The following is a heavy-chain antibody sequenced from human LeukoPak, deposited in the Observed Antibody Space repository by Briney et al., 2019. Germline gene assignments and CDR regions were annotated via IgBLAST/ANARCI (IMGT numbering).Heavy chain of an antibody. CDR1: GFTFYDYG. V-gene: IGHV3-20*04. Sequence: RPGGSLRLSCAASGFTFYDYGMSWVRHAPGKGLEWVSGINWNGGSTGYADSVKGRSTISRDNGKNSLYLQMNSLRAEDTALYYCARRGNYYGSVSYYWCDYWGQGTRVSVSS. CDR2: INWNGGST. J-gene: IGHJ4*02. D-gene: IGHD3-10*01. CDR3: ARRGNYYGSVSYYWCDY.